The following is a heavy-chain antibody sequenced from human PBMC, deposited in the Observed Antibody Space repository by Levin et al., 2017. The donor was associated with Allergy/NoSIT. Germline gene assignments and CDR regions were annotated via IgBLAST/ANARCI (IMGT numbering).Heavy chain of an antibody. CDR3: VRDPNRGGDFDY. Sequence: GESLKISCAASGFTFSNYWMSWVRQAPGKGLEWVAKVKQDGSEKYYADSVKGRFTISRDNAKNSLYLQVDSLRAEDTAVYYCVRDPNRGGDFDYWGQGTLVTVSS. CDR1: GFTFSNYW. D-gene: IGHD4-23*01. J-gene: IGHJ4*02. CDR2: VKQDGSEK. V-gene: IGHV3-7*01.